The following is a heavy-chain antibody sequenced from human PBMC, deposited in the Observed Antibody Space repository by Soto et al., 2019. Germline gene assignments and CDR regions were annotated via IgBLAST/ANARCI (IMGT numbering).Heavy chain of an antibody. CDR2: ISSSSSYI. Sequence: EVQLVESGGGLVKPGGSLRLSCAASGFTFSSYSMNWVRQAPGKGLEWVSSISSSSSYIYYADSVKGRFTISRDNAKNSLYLQMNSLRAEDTAVYYCASGRGYYYYMDVWGKGTTVTVSS. V-gene: IGHV3-21*01. CDR3: ASGRGYYYYMDV. J-gene: IGHJ6*03. CDR1: GFTFSSYS.